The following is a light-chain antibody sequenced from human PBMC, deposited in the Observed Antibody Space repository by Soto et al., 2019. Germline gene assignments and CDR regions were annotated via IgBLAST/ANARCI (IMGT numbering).Light chain of an antibody. V-gene: IGLV2-8*01. CDR3: SSYAGKTVYV. Sequence: QSVLTQPPSASGSPGQSVTISCTGTSRDVGGYEYVSWYQQHPGKAPKLIIYQVSQRPSGVPDRFSASKSGNTASLTVSGLQTEDEADYYCSSYAGKTVYVFGTGTKLTVL. CDR2: QVS. J-gene: IGLJ1*01. CDR1: SRDVGGYEY.